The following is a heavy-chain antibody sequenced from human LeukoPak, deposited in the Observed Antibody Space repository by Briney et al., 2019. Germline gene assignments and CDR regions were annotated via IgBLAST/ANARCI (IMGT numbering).Heavy chain of an antibody. V-gene: IGHV3-23*01. CDR3: AKSGTDFWSGPALK. CDR2: ISGSGGKT. J-gene: IGHJ4*02. Sequence: GGSLRLSCAASGFTFINYAMSWVRQAPGKGLEWVSGISGSGGKTHYADAVKGRFTISRDNFKNTLYLRMNSLRAEDAAVYYCAKSGTDFWSGPALKWGQGILVTVPS. D-gene: IGHD3-3*01. CDR1: GFTFINYA.